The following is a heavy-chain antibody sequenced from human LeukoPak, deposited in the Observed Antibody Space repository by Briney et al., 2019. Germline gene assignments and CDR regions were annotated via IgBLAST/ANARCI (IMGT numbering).Heavy chain of an antibody. J-gene: IGHJ4*02. CDR3: ARHDVAAAGDY. D-gene: IGHD6-13*01. CDR1: GFTFRNYW. V-gene: IGHV3-7*01. Sequence: GGSLRLSCEVSGFTFRNYWMTWVRQAPGRGLEWVANIKPDGSEKNYADSVKGRFTISRDDAKNSLFLQMNSLRPEDTAVYFCARHDVAAAGDYWRQGALVTVSP. CDR2: IKPDGSEK.